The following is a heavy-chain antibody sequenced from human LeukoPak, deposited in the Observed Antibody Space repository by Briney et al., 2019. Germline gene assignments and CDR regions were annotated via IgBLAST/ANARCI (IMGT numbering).Heavy chain of an antibody. V-gene: IGHV1-69*13. J-gene: IGHJ4*02. CDR3: ATRGSSGWYYFDY. Sequence: SVKVSCKASGGTFSSYAISWVRQAPGQGLEWMGGIIPIFGTANYAQKFQGKVTITADESTSTAYMELSSLRSEDTAVYYCATRGSSGWYYFDYWGQGTLVTVSS. D-gene: IGHD6-19*01. CDR1: GGTFSSYA. CDR2: IIPIFGTA.